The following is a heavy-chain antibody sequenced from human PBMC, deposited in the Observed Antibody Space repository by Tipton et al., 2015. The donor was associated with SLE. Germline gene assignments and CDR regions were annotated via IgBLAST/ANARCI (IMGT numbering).Heavy chain of an antibody. Sequence: TLSLTCTVSGGSISSSSYYWGWIRQPPGKGLEWIGSIYYSGSPFYNPSLKSRVTISVDTSKNQFSLKLSSVTAADTAVYYCARGKISWAIFVVRNYFDSWGQGTLVTVSS. V-gene: IGHV4-39*01. D-gene: IGHD2-21*01. CDR3: ARGKISWAIFVVRNYFDS. J-gene: IGHJ4*02. CDR2: IYYSGSP. CDR1: GGSISSSSYY.